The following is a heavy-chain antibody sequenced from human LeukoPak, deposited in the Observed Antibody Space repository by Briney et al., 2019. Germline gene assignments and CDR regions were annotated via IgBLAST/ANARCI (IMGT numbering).Heavy chain of an antibody. CDR1: GFTFSSYG. J-gene: IGHJ4*02. CDR3: AKDPGGYCSGGSCYPPSDY. Sequence: GRSLRLSCAASGFTFSSYGMHWVRQAPGKGLEWVAVISYDGSNKYYADSVKGRFTISRDNSKNTLYLQMNSLRAEDTAVYYCAKDPGGYCSGGSCYPPSDYWGQGTLVTVSS. V-gene: IGHV3-30*18. D-gene: IGHD2-15*01. CDR2: ISYDGSNK.